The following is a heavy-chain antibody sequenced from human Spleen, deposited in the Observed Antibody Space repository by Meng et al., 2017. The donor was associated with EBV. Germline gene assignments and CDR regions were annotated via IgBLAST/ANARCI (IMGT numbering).Heavy chain of an antibody. J-gene: IGHJ5*02. Sequence: QVQLVESGAEVKRPGASVKSSCEASGYMFTSYAVHWVRQAPGQRLEWMGWINTGNDKAVYSQNFQGRVTITTDTSASTAYMELSSLRFEDTAVYYCARKRGDSGNWFDPWGQGTLVTVSS. V-gene: IGHV1-3*04. D-gene: IGHD3-10*01. CDR1: GYMFTSYA. CDR2: INTGNDKA. CDR3: ARKRGDSGNWFDP.